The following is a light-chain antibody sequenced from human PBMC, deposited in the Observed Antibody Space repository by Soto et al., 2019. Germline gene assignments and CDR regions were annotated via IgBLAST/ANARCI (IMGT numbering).Light chain of an antibody. V-gene: IGKV1-39*01. CDR1: QSSSSY. J-gene: IGKJ5*01. Sequence: DIQITQSPASLSSSVGERVTISCGASQSSSSYLNWYQQKPGKAPKLLIYAASSLQSGVPSRFSGSGSGTDFTLTISSLQPEDFATYYCQQSYSTPPITFGQGTRLEMK. CDR3: QQSYSTPPIT. CDR2: AAS.